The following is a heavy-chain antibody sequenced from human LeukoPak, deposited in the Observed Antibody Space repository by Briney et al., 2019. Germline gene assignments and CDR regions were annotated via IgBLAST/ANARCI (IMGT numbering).Heavy chain of an antibody. CDR3: ARVSVWGPAAEHWFDP. CDR1: GYTFTSYG. J-gene: IGHJ5*02. V-gene: IGHV1-18*04. Sequence: ASVKVSCTASGYTFTSYGIRWVRQAPGQGLEWMGGISAYKGNTNYAHKLKGRVTMTTDTSTSTTYMELRSLRSDATAVYYCARVSVWGPAAEHWFDPWGQGTLVTVSS. CDR2: ISAYKGNT. D-gene: IGHD2-2*01.